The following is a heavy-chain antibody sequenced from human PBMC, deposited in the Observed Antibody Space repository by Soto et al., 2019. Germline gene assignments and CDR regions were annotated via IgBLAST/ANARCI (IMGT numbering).Heavy chain of an antibody. D-gene: IGHD3-22*01. J-gene: IGHJ5*02. CDR2: IYYSGST. V-gene: IGHV4-59*01. Sequence: TVSGGSISSCYWSWIRQPPGKGLEWIGYIYYSGSTNYNPSLKSRVTISVDTSKNQFSLKLSSVTAADTAVYYCARFFRGYGGYYDSSGPNWFDPWGQGPLVTVSS. CDR3: ARFFRGYGGYYDSSGPNWFDP. CDR1: GGSISSCY.